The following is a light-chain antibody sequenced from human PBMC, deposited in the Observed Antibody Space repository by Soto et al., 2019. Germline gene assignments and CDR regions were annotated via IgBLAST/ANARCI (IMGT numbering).Light chain of an antibody. CDR1: QSVSSSY. V-gene: IGKV3-15*01. CDR3: QQYNDWPRT. Sequence: IVLTQSPCTLSLSPGERATLSCRASQSVSSSYLAWYQQKPGQAPRLLIYGASTRATDIPVSFSGSGSGTEFTLTISSLQSEDFAVYYCQQYNDWPRTFGQGTKVDIK. J-gene: IGKJ1*01. CDR2: GAS.